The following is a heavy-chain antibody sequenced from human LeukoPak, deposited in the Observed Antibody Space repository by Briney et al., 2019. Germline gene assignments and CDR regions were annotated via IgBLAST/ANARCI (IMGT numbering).Heavy chain of an antibody. V-gene: IGHV4-59*01. Sequence: SETLSLTCTVSGGSINTYYWSWIRQPPGKGLDWIGYVYYSGTTKYNPSLQSRVTISVDTSKNQFSLKLNSVTAADTAVYYCARYSSSSSYFDYWGQGTLVTVSS. D-gene: IGHD6-6*01. J-gene: IGHJ4*02. CDR1: GGSINTYY. CDR3: ARYSSSSSYFDY. CDR2: VYYSGTT.